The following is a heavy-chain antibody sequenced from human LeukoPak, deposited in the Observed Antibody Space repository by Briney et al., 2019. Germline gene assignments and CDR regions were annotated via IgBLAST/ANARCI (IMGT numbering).Heavy chain of an antibody. V-gene: IGHV3-23*01. CDR1: GFTFSSYA. J-gene: IGHJ5*02. Sequence: GGSLRLSCAASGFTFSSYAMSWVRQASGKGLERVSAISGSGGSTYYADSVKGRFTISRDNSKNTLYLQMNSLRAEDTAVYYCAAPPIAAAGTFRANWFDPWGQGTLVTVSS. CDR2: ISGSGGST. CDR3: AAPPIAAAGTFRANWFDP. D-gene: IGHD6-13*01.